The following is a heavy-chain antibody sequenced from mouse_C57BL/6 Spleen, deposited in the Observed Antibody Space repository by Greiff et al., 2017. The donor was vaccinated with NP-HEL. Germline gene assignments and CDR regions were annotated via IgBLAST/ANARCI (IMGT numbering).Heavy chain of an antibody. J-gene: IGHJ3*01. Sequence: VQLQQSGPELVKPGASVKMSCKASGYTFTDYNMHWVKQSHGKSLEWIGYINPNNGGTSYNQKFKGKATLTVNKSSSTAYMELRSLTSEYSAVYYCARRAPYSNSFAYWGQGTLVTVSA. CDR3: ARRAPYSNSFAY. V-gene: IGHV1-22*01. CDR1: GYTFTDYN. CDR2: INPNNGGT. D-gene: IGHD2-5*01.